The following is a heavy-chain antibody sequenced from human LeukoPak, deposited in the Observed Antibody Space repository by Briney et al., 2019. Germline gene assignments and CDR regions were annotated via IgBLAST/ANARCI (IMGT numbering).Heavy chain of an antibody. V-gene: IGHV1-2*04. CDR1: GYTFTGYY. Sequence: ASVKVSYKASGYTFTGYYMHWVRQAPGQGLEWMGWINPNSGGTNYAQKFQGWVTMTRDTSISTAYMELSRLRSDDTAVYYCARARNPGGYSSLDYWGQGTLVTVSS. CDR2: INPNSGGT. D-gene: IGHD6-19*01. J-gene: IGHJ4*02. CDR3: ARARNPGGYSSLDY.